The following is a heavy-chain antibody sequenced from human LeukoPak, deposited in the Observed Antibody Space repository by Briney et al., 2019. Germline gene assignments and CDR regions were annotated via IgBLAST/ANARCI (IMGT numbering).Heavy chain of an antibody. Sequence: GGSLRLSCAASEFTFNSYAMHWVRQAPGKGLEWVAVISSDGSNNYYADSVKGRFTISRDNSRNTLYLQVNSLRAEDTAVYYCARDRYSSGWYGDFDCWGQGTLVTVSS. CDR1: EFTFNSYA. J-gene: IGHJ4*02. CDR2: ISSDGSNN. D-gene: IGHD6-19*01. V-gene: IGHV3-30-3*01. CDR3: ARDRYSSGWYGDFDC.